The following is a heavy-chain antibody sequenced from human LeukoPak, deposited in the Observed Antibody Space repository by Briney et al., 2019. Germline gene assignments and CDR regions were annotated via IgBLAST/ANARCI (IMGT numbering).Heavy chain of an antibody. CDR2: ISNNGGYT. CDR3: ARDLGYCTNGVCHTRFDY. J-gene: IGHJ4*02. CDR1: GFTFSSSA. Sequence: GGSLRLSCAASGFTFSSSAMSWVRQAPGKGLEWVSAISNNGGYTYYADSVQGRFTISRDNSKSTLCLQMNSLRAEDTAVYYCARDLGYCTNGVCHTRFDYWGQGTLVAVSS. V-gene: IGHV3-23*01. D-gene: IGHD2-8*01.